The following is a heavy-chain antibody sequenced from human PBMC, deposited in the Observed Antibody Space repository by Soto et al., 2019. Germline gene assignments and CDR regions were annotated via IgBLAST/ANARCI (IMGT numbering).Heavy chain of an antibody. V-gene: IGHV4-59*11. D-gene: IGHD6-13*01. CDR1: GGSMMAHY. CDR3: ARVRGTAGKRYFDY. Sequence: PSEPLSLTCTVSGGSMMAHYVNWMRQPPGKGLQWIGYTYYSGSTTYNPSLKSRVTISVDSSKNQFSLKLDSVTPADTAVYYCARVRGTAGKRYFDYWGPGTLVNVSS. CDR2: TYYSGST. J-gene: IGHJ4*02.